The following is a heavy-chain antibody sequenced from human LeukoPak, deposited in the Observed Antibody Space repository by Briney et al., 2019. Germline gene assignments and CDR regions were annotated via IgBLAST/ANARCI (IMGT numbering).Heavy chain of an antibody. Sequence: GASVKVSCKASGYTFTGYYMHWVRQAPGQGLEWMGWINPNSGGTNYAQKFQGRVTMTRDTSISTAYMELSRLRSDDTAVYYCARDYYYDSSGYYYADYYYYYMDVWGKGTTVTVSS. V-gene: IGHV1-2*02. CDR1: GYTFTGYY. D-gene: IGHD3-22*01. J-gene: IGHJ6*03. CDR2: INPNSGGT. CDR3: ARDYYYDSSGYYYADYYYYYMDV.